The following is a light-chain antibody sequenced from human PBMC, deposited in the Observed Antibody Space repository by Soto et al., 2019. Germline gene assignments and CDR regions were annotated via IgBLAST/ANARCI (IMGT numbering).Light chain of an antibody. CDR1: QSVSSN. V-gene: IGKV3-15*01. Sequence: EIVMTHSPATLSVSPCERATLSFRASQSVSSNLALYQQKPGQAPRLLIYGASTRATGIPARFSGSGSGTDFTLTISRLEPEDFAVYYCQQYGSLSWTFGQGTKVDI. CDR2: GAS. CDR3: QQYGSLSWT. J-gene: IGKJ1*01.